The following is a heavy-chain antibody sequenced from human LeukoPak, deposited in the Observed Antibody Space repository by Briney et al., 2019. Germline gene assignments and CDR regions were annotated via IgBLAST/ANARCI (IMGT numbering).Heavy chain of an antibody. D-gene: IGHD2-21*02. CDR3: VFTAESVY. CDR2: ISYDGSNK. Sequence: PGGSLRLSCAASGFTFSSYGMHWVRQAPGKGLEWVAVISYDGSNKYYADSVKGRFTISRDNSKNTLYLQMNSLRAEDTAVYYCVFTAESVYWGQGTLVTVSS. J-gene: IGHJ4*02. CDR1: GFTFSSYG. V-gene: IGHV3-30*03.